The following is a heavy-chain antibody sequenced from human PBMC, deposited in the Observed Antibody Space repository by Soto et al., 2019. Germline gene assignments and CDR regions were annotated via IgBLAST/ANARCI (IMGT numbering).Heavy chain of an antibody. V-gene: IGHV1-8*01. CDR1: GYTFTSYD. CDR3: ARAPLESVAAYYYYYMDV. D-gene: IGHD2-15*01. J-gene: IGHJ6*03. CDR2: MNPNSGNT. Sequence: GASVKVSCKASGYTFTSYDINWVRQATGQGLEWMGWMNPNSGNTGYAQKFQGRVTMTRNTSISTACMELSSLRSEDTAVYYCARAPLESVAAYYYYYMDVWGKGTTVTVSS.